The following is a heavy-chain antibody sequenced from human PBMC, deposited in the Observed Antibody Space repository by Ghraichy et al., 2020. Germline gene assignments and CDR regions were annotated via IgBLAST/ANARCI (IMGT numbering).Heavy chain of an antibody. D-gene: IGHD2-15*01. Sequence: GGSLNISCAASGFTFSTYEMNWVRQTPGKGLEWVSYINDRGYATHYADSVKGRFTMSRDNAKNLVYLQMNSLGDDDTAVYYCARKTVGEVRAFDIWGQGTTVTVSS. CDR3: ARKTVGEVRAFDI. CDR1: GFTFSTYE. CDR2: INDRGYAT. V-gene: IGHV3-48*03. J-gene: IGHJ3*02.